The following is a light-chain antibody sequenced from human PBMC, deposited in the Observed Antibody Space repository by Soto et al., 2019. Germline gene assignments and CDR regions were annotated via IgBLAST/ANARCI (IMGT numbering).Light chain of an antibody. CDR1: SSNIGSNA. J-gene: IGLJ3*02. CDR3: APWDDGLNCWV. CDR2: NNN. V-gene: IGLV1-44*01. Sequence: QSVVTQPPSASGTPGQRVTISCSGRSSNIGSNAVNWYQQFQGMAPTVLIYNNNERPSGVPDRFSRSKSGTSASLAISGLQAEDEADYYFAPWDDGLNCWVFGGGTKLTVL.